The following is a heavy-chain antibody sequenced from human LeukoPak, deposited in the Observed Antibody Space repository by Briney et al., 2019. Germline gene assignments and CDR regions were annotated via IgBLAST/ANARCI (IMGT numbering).Heavy chain of an antibody. CDR1: GFTFSSYA. Sequence: GGSLRLSCAASGFTFSSYAMSWVRQAPGKGREWVSAISGSGGSTCYADSVKGRFTISRDNSKNTLYLQMNSLRAEDTAVYYCAKADGGYCSSTSCYNFDYWGQGTLVTVSS. V-gene: IGHV3-23*01. D-gene: IGHD2-2*02. CDR2: ISGSGGST. CDR3: AKADGGYCSSTSCYNFDY. J-gene: IGHJ4*02.